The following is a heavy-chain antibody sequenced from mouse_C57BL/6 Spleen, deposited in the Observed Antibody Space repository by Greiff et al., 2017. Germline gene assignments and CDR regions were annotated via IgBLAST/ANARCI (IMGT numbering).Heavy chain of an antibody. CDR1: GFNIKDYY. V-gene: IGHV14-2*01. Sequence: VQLQQSGAELVKPGASVKLSCTASGFNIKDYYMHWVKQRTEQGLEWIGRIDPEDGETKYAPKFPGKATITADTSSNTAYLQLSSLTSEDTAVYYCARSGAPWYFDVWGTGTTVTVSS. CDR3: ARSGAPWYFDV. J-gene: IGHJ1*03. D-gene: IGHD3-1*01. CDR2: IDPEDGET.